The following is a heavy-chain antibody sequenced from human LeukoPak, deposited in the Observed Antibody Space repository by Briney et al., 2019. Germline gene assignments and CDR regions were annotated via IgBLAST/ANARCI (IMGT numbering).Heavy chain of an antibody. V-gene: IGHV1-24*01. CDR3: ARVGYYDSSGYYVFYYYYYMDV. J-gene: IGHJ6*03. CDR1: GYTLTELS. Sequence: ASVKVSCKVSGYTLTELSMHWVRQAPGKGLEWMGGFDPEDGETIYAQKFQGRVTMTEDTSTDTAYMELSSLRSEDTAVYYCARVGYYDSSGYYVFYYYYYMDVWGKGTTVTVSS. CDR2: FDPEDGET. D-gene: IGHD3-22*01.